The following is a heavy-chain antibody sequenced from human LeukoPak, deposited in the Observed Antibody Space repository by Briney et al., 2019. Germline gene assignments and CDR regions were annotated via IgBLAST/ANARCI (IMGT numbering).Heavy chain of an antibody. CDR3: ARLGPYCSSTSCYD. CDR1: GGTFSSYA. D-gene: IGHD2-2*01. Sequence: ASVKVSCKASGGTFSSYAISWVRQAPGQGLEWMGWINPNSGGTNYAQKFQGRVTMTRDTSISTAYMELSRLRSDDTAVYYCARLGPYCSSTSCYDWGQGTLVTVSS. CDR2: INPNSGGT. V-gene: IGHV1-2*02. J-gene: IGHJ4*02.